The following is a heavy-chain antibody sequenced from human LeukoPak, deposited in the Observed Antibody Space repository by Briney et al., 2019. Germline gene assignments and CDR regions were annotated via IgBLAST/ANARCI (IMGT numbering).Heavy chain of an antibody. CDR1: GFTFSSYA. CDR3: AKVGRIVVVPAAIDY. J-gene: IGHJ4*02. V-gene: IGHV3-23*01. CDR2: ISGSGGST. Sequence: GGSLRLSRAASGFTFSSYAMSWARQAPGKGLEWVSAISGSGGSTYYADSVKGRFTISRDNSKNTLYLQMNSLRAEDTAVYYCAKVGRIVVVPAAIDYWGQGTLVTVSS. D-gene: IGHD2-2*01.